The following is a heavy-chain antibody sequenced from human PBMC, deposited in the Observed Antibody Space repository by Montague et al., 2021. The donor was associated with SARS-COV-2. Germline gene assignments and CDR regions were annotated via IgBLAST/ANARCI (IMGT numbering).Heavy chain of an antibody. V-gene: IGHV4-34*01. CDR1: SGSFSDFY. Sequence: SETLSLTCAVYSGSFSDFYWTWIRQSPGKGLEWIGEINHTGSATYNPSLKGRVTLSRDTSKNQFSLTLQPVTAADTAVYYCARGQVTITGGLIFIPAGGHLDGWGQGTSVTVSS. J-gene: IGHJ3*01. CDR2: INHTGSA. D-gene: IGHD5-12*01. CDR3: ARGQVTITGGLIFIPAGGHLDG.